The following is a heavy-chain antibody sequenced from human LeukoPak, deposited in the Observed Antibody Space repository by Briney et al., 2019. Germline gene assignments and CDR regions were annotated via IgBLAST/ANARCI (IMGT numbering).Heavy chain of an antibody. CDR1: GGSFSGYY. V-gene: IGHV4-4*07. CDR2: IYTSGST. J-gene: IGHJ6*03. Sequence: SETLSLTCAVYGGSFSGYYWSWIRQPAGKGLEWIGRIYTSGSTNYNPSLKSRVTMSVDTSKNQFSLKLSSVTAADTAVYYCARDRYYGSGRRYYYYYYMDVWGKGTTVTISS. D-gene: IGHD3-10*01. CDR3: ARDRYYGSGRRYYYYYYMDV.